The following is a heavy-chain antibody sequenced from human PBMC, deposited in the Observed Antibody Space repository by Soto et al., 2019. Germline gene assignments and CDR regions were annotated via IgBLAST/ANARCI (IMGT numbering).Heavy chain of an antibody. D-gene: IGHD2-2*01. CDR1: DGSFSGDY. V-gene: IGHV4-34*01. CDR2: INHSGST. J-gene: IGHJ5*02. CDR3: ARGRKTRYCSSTSCTNWFDP. Sequence: TETLXLTCAVYDGSFSGDYWSWIRQPPGKGLEWIGEINHSGSTNYNPSLKSRVTISVDTSKNQFSLKLSSVTAADTAVYYCARGRKTRYCSSTSCTNWFDPWGQGTLVTVSS.